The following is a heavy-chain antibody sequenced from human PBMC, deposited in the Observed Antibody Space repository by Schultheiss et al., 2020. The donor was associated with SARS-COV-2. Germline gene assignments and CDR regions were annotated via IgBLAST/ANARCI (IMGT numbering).Heavy chain of an antibody. Sequence: SETLSLTCAVYGGSFSGYYWSWIRQPPGKGLEWIGEINHSGSTNYNPSLKSRVTISVDTSKNQFSLKLSSVTAADTAVYYCARWEDYGDYGFDYWGQGTLVTVSS. CDR3: ARWEDYGDYGFDY. CDR2: INHSGST. J-gene: IGHJ4*02. V-gene: IGHV4-34*01. CDR1: GGSFSGYY. D-gene: IGHD4-17*01.